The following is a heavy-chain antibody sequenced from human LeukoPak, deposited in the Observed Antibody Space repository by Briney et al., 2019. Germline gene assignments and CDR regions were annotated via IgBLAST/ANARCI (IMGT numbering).Heavy chain of an antibody. V-gene: IGHV4-39*01. CDR2: IYYSGST. CDR3: ARATYPRNAFDI. Sequence: SETLSLTCTVSGGSISSSSYYWGWIRQPPGKGLEWIGSIYYSGSTYYNPSLKSRVTISVDTSKNQFSLKLSSVTAADTAVYYCARATYPRNAFDIWGQGTMVTVSS. CDR1: GGSISSSSYY. J-gene: IGHJ3*02.